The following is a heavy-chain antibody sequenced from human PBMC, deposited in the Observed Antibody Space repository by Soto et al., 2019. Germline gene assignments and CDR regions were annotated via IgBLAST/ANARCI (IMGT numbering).Heavy chain of an antibody. CDR1: GGSISSSSYY. CDR2: IYYSGST. J-gene: IGHJ4*02. Sequence: QLQLQESGPGLVKPSETLSLTCTVSGGSISSSSYYWGWIRQPPGKGLEWIGSIYYSGSTYYNPSLKSRVTISVDTSKNQFSLKLSSVTAADTAVYYCARRKIGYSSSYPFDYWGQGTLVTVSS. V-gene: IGHV4-39*01. CDR3: ARRKIGYSSSYPFDY. D-gene: IGHD6-6*01.